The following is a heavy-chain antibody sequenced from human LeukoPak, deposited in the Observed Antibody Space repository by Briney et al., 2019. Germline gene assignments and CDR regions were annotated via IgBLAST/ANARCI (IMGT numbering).Heavy chain of an antibody. CDR2: IYYSGST. Sequence: SETLSLTCTVSGVSISSSSYYWGWIRQPPGKGLEWIGSIYYSGSTYYNPSLKSRVTISVDTSKNQFSLKLSSVTAADTAVYYCARGYSYSYWGQGTLVTVSS. D-gene: IGHD5-18*01. CDR3: ARGYSYSY. V-gene: IGHV4-39*01. CDR1: GVSISSSSYY. J-gene: IGHJ4*02.